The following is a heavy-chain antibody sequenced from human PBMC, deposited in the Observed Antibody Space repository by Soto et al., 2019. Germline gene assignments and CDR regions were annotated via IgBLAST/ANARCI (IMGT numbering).Heavy chain of an antibody. V-gene: IGHV2-70*18. CDR1: GGSISSYYW. CDR2: IDWDDDK. Sequence: TLSLTCTVSGGSISSYYWSWIRQPPGKALEWLALIDWDDDKYYSTSLKTRLTISKDTSKNQVVLTMTNMDPVDTATYYCARSDYYDSSGVYAFDIWGQGTMVTVSS. D-gene: IGHD3-22*01. J-gene: IGHJ3*02. CDR3: ARSDYYDSSGVYAFDI.